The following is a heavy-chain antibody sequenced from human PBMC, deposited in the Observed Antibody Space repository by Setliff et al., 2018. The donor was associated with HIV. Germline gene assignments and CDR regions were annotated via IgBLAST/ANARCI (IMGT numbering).Heavy chain of an antibody. Sequence: GASVKVSCKASGYSFTNYGISWVRQAPGQRLEWMGWIKINSGGTKFTQKFQGRVTMTRDTSINAAYMELRGLRSDDTAVYYCARNFGLSPSGKYYYYYGMDIWGQGTTVTVSS. J-gene: IGHJ6*02. CDR2: IKINSGGT. D-gene: IGHD3-10*01. CDR3: ARNFGLSPSGKYYYYYGMDI. V-gene: IGHV1-2*02. CDR1: GYSFTNYG.